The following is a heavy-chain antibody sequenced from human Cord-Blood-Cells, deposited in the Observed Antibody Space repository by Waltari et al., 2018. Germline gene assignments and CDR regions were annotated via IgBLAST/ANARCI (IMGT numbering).Heavy chain of an antibody. V-gene: IGHV1-58*02. CDR1: GSTFTSSA. CDR2: IVVGSGNT. J-gene: IGHJ3*02. Sequence: QMQLVQSGPEVKKPGTSVKFSCKASGSTFTSSAMHWLRQARGQRLEWIGWIVVGSGNTNYAQKFQERVTITRDMSTSTAYMELSSLRSEDTAVYYCAAGGEPGVFDIWGQGTMVTVSS. D-gene: IGHD3-10*01. CDR3: AAGGEPGVFDI.